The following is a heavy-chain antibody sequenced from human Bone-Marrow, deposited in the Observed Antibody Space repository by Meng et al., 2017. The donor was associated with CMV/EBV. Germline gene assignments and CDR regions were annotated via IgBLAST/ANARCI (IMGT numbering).Heavy chain of an antibody. D-gene: IGHD6-19*01. CDR2: INPNSGGT. Sequence: SGYPFTGYYMHWVRQAPGQGLEWMGWINPNSGGTNYAQKFQGRVTMTRDTSISTAYMELSRLRSDDTAVYYCARGAIAVAGGRVFDYWGQGTLVTVSS. J-gene: IGHJ4*02. CDR3: ARGAIAVAGGRVFDY. CDR1: GYPFTGYY. V-gene: IGHV1-2*02.